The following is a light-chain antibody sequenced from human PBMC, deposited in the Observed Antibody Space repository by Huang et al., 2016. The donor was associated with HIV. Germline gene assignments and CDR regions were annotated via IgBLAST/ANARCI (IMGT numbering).Light chain of an antibody. V-gene: IGKV1-39*01. CDR1: QTISKS. CDR3: QQSHTTPRT. Sequence: DIQMTQSPSSLSASVGDRVTITCRASQTISKSLNWYQQKPGKAPKRLISAASTSQSGVPPSFIGSGSGTDFTLTISSLQPEDFAIYYCQQSHTTPRTFGQGTRVEIK. CDR2: AAS. J-gene: IGKJ1*01.